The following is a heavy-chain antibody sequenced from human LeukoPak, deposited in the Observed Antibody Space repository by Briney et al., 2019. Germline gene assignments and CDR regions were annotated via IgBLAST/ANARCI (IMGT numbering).Heavy chain of an antibody. CDR2: ICWNSGSI. J-gene: IGHJ4*02. CDR1: GVTFAVYA. D-gene: IGHD4-17*01. CDR3: AKDEVIYGDYEGAFDF. Sequence: SLRHSCVASGVTFAVYAMRWVRQAPGEGVWCGSGICWNSGSIGYADTVKGRFTISIDNAKNSLYLQMNSLRDEDTALYYCAKDEVIYGDYEGAFDFWGQGTLVTVSS. V-gene: IGHV3-9*01.